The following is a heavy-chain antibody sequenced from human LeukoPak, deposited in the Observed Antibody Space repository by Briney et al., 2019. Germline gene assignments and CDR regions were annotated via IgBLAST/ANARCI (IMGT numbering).Heavy chain of an antibody. D-gene: IGHD3-22*01. J-gene: IGHJ4*02. CDR1: GFTFSSYW. Sequence: GGSLRLSCAASGFTFSSYWMHWVRQAPGKGLVWVSRINSGGSSTSYADSVKGRFTISRDNAKNTLYLQMNSLRAEDTAVYYCARQLYDSSGYPPGYWGQGTLVTVSS. V-gene: IGHV3-74*01. CDR2: INSGGSST. CDR3: ARQLYDSSGYPPGY.